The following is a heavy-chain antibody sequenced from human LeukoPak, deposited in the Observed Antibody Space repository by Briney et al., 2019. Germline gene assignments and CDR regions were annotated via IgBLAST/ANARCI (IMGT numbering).Heavy chain of an antibody. V-gene: IGHV3-7*01. D-gene: IGHD2-2*01. Sequence: GGSLRLSCTASGFTFSNFWMGWVRQAPGKGLEWVANIKQDETEKFYLGSVKGRFTISRDNAKNSLSLQMNSLRVEDTAVYYCARGVVVAPRSAFDIWGQGTMVTVSS. J-gene: IGHJ3*02. CDR3: ARGVVVAPRSAFDI. CDR2: IKQDETEK. CDR1: GFTFSNFW.